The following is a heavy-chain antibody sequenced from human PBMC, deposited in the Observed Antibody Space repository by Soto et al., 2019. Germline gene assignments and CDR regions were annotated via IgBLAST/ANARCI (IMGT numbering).Heavy chain of an antibody. V-gene: IGHV3-33*01. CDR2: IWADGSNV. J-gene: IGHJ6*02. D-gene: IGHD6-6*01. CDR3: ARDGQQLVPYGLDA. CDR1: GFTFSSHG. Sequence: QVQLVESGGGVVQAGRSLRLSCAASGFTFSSHGIHWVRQAPDKGLEWVAFIWADGSNVEYADSVKGRFTISRDSSKNTVDLQMNSLRAEDTAVYSCARDGQQLVPYGLDAWGQGTTVTVSS.